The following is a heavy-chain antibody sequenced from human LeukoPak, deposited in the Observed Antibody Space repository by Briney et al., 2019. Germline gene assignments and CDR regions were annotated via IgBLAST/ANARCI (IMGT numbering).Heavy chain of an antibody. V-gene: IGHV1-2*04. Sequence: ASVKVSCKASGYTFTGYYMHWVRQAPGQGLEWMGWINPNSGGTNYAQKFQGWVTMTRDTSISTAYMELSRPRSDDTAVYYCARDKTAAGTNWFDPWGQGTLVTVSS. D-gene: IGHD6-13*01. CDR1: GYTFTGYY. J-gene: IGHJ5*02. CDR2: INPNSGGT. CDR3: ARDKTAAGTNWFDP.